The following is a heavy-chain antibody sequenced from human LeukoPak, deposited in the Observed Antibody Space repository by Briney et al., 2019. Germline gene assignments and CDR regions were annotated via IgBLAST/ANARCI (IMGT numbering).Heavy chain of an antibody. Sequence: GGSLRLPCAASGFTFSSYGMHWVRQAPGKGLEWVAVISYDGSNKYYADSVKGRFTFSRDNSRNTLYLQMNSLRAEDTAVYYCAKDQVVTAIRPDAFDIWGQGTMVTVSS. CDR1: GFTFSSYG. CDR2: ISYDGSNK. V-gene: IGHV3-30*18. CDR3: AKDQVVTAIRPDAFDI. D-gene: IGHD2-21*02. J-gene: IGHJ3*02.